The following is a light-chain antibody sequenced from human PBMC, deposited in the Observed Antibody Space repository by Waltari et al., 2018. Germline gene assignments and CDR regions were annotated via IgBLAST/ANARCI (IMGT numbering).Light chain of an antibody. CDR2: WAS. CDR1: QSVLDPSNSKIS. Sequence: DIVMTQSPDSLAVSLGERATLHCQSSQSVLDPSNSKISVAWYQQRPGQPPNLLIYWASTRQSGVPDRFSGSGSGTEFTLTISSLQAEDVAVYYCQHYYSSPYTFGQGTKLEIK. V-gene: IGKV4-1*01. J-gene: IGKJ2*01. CDR3: QHYYSSPYT.